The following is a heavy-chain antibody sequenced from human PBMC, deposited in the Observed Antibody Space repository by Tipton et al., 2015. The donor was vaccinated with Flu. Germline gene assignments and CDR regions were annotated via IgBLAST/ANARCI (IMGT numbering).Heavy chain of an antibody. V-gene: IGHV4-61*02. CDR3: ARGSGSGTEMTFYV. D-gene: IGHD3-10*01. J-gene: IGHJ4*02. CDR2: IYTTGIP. CDR1: GGSISSGSYY. Sequence: LRLSCTVSGGSISSGSYYWSWIRQPAGKGLEWIGRIYTTGIPNYNPSLRSRVTISIDTSKNQFSLQLNSVTAEDTAVYYCARGSGSGTEMTFYVWGPGTVVTVSS.